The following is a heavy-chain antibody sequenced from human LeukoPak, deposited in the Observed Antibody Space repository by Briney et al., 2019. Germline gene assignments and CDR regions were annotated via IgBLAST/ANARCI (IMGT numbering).Heavy chain of an antibody. CDR3: ARGWGVRGVIAFDY. V-gene: IGHV4-38-2*01. CDR1: GFSITSGYY. CDR2: IYHSGIT. D-gene: IGHD3-10*01. J-gene: IGHJ4*02. Sequence: PSETLSLTCAVSGFSITSGYYLGWLRPPPGTGLEGIGSIYHSGITYYNPSLKSRVTISVDTSKNQFSLKLSSVTAADTAVYYCARGWGVRGVIAFDYWGQGTMVTVSS.